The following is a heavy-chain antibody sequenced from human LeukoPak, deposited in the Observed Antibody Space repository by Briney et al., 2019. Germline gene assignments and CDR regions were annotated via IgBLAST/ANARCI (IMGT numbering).Heavy chain of an antibody. J-gene: IGHJ3*02. CDR2: IYYSGST. CDR3: ATRQYYYGSGSYYNYDAFDI. V-gene: IGHV4-39*07. D-gene: IGHD3-10*01. Sequence: SETLSLTCTVSGGSISSSSYYWGWIRQPPGKGLEWIGSIYYSGSTYYNPSLKSRVTISVDTSKNQFSLKLSSVTAADTAVYYCATRQYYYGSGSYYNYDAFDIWGQGTMVTVSS. CDR1: GGSISSSSYY.